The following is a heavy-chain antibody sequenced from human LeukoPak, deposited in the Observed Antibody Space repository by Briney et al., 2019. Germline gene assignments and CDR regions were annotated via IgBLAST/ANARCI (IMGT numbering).Heavy chain of an antibody. V-gene: IGHV3-30*04. Sequence: GGSLRLSCAASGFTFSSYAMHWVRQAPGKGLEWVAVISYDGSNKYYADSVKGRVTISRDNSKNTLYLQMNSLRAEDTAVYYCAKDYSIYSYYFDYWGQGTLVTVSS. CDR3: AKDYSIYSYYFDY. D-gene: IGHD4-11*01. CDR2: ISYDGSNK. CDR1: GFTFSSYA. J-gene: IGHJ4*02.